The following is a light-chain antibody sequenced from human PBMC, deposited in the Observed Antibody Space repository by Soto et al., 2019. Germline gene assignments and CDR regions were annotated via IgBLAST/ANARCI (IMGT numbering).Light chain of an antibody. V-gene: IGKV3-15*01. Sequence: EIVMTQSPATLSVSPGEGATLSCRASQSVSSDLAWYQQKPGQAPRLLIFGAFSRATGIPARFSGSGSGTEFSLTISSLQSEDFAVYYCQQYNDWPITFGQGTRLEIK. CDR1: QSVSSD. J-gene: IGKJ5*01. CDR2: GAF. CDR3: QQYNDWPIT.